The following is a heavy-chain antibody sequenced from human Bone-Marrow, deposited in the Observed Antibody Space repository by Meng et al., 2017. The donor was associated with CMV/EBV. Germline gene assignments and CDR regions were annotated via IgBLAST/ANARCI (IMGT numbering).Heavy chain of an antibody. Sequence: GSLRLSCAASGFTFSDYYMSWIRQAPGKGLEWVSYISSSGSTIYYADSVKGRFTISRDNAKNSLYLQMNSLRAEDTAVYYCAGITIFGVVAGYWGQGTLVTGSS. V-gene: IGHV3-11*01. D-gene: IGHD3-3*01. J-gene: IGHJ4*02. CDR2: ISSSGSTI. CDR3: AGITIFGVVAGY. CDR1: GFTFSDYY.